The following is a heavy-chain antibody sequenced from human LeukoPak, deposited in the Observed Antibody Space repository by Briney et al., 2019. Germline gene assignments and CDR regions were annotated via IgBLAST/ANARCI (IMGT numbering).Heavy chain of an antibody. CDR2: IYHSGST. CDR1: GYSISNGYY. Sequence: PSETLSLTCTVSGYSISNGYYWGWIRQPPGKGLEWIGSIYHSGSTYYNPSLKSRVTISVDPSKNQFSLKLSSVTAADTAVYYCARGGIGYGDYTHDYWGQGTLVTVSS. J-gene: IGHJ4*02. CDR3: ARGGIGYGDYTHDY. D-gene: IGHD4-17*01. V-gene: IGHV4-38-2*02.